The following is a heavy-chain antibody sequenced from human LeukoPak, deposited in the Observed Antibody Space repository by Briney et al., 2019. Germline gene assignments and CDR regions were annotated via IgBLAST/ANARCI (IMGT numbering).Heavy chain of an antibody. Sequence: SETLSLTCTVSGGSISSSDYYWGWIRQPPGKGLEWIGSIYYGGSTYYNPSLKSRVTISVDTSMNQLSLKLSFVTTADTAVYYCARALGYCSGGSCTRGYNWFDPWGQGTLVTVPS. CDR1: GGSISSSDYY. CDR2: IYYGGST. J-gene: IGHJ5*02. D-gene: IGHD2-15*01. V-gene: IGHV4-39*01. CDR3: ARALGYCSGGSCTRGYNWFDP.